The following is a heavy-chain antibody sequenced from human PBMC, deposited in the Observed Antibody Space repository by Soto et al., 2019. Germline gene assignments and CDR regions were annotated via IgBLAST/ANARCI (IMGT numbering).Heavy chain of an antibody. CDR2: MNPNSGNT. D-gene: IGHD3-10*01. J-gene: IGHJ3*02. V-gene: IGHV1-8*01. CDR1: GYTFTSYD. CDR3: ARGINYYDSGDDAFDI. Sequence: QVQLVQSGAEGKKPGASVKVSCKASGYTFTSYDINWVRQATGQGLEWMGWMNPNSGNTGYAQKFQGRVTMTRNTSITTAYMDLSSLRSEDTAVYYCARGINYYDSGDDAFDIWGQGTMVTVSS.